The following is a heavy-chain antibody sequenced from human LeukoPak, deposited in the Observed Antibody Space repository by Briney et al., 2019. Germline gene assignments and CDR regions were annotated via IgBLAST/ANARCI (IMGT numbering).Heavy chain of an antibody. CDR3: ARDCSRTSCQGANY. D-gene: IGHD2-2*01. CDR2: IYSGGST. V-gene: IGHV3-53*01. Sequence: GGSLRLSCAASGFTVSSNYMSWVRQAPGKALEWVSVIYSGGSTYYADSVKGRFTISRDNSKNTLFLQMNSLRDEDTAVYYCARDCSRTSCQGANYWGQGTLVTVSS. J-gene: IGHJ4*02. CDR1: GFTVSSNY.